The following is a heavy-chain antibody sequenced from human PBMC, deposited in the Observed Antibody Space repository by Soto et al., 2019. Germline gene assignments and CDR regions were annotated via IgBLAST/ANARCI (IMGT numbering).Heavy chain of an antibody. CDR2: ISYDGNNK. J-gene: IGHJ6*02. Sequence: PGGSLRLSCAASGFTFSSYGMHWVRQAPGKGLEWVAVISYDGNNKYYADSVKGRFTISRDNCKNTLYLQMNSLRAEDTAVYYCAKEWGGYYYYYGMDVWGQGTTVTVSS. V-gene: IGHV3-30*18. D-gene: IGHD1-26*01. CDR3: AKEWGGYYYYYGMDV. CDR1: GFTFSSYG.